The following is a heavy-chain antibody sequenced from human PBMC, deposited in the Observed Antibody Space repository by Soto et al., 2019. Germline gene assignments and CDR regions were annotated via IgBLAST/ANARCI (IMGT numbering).Heavy chain of an antibody. CDR1: GFTFNSYY. CDR2: IKPDGSEK. Sequence: EVQLVESGGGLVQPGGSLRLSCAASGFTFNSYYMSWVRQAPGEGLEWVANIKPDGSEKYYVDSVEGRFTISRDNARNSLYLQMNSLRAEDTAVYYCVRDWRDGYDHSVNHWGQGTPVTVSS. V-gene: IGHV3-7*03. CDR3: VRDWRDGYDHSVNH. J-gene: IGHJ5*02. D-gene: IGHD5-12*01.